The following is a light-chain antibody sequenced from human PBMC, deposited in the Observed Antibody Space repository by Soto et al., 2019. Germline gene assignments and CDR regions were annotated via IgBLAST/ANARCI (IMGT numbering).Light chain of an antibody. Sequence: QSALPQPASLSGSPGQSITISCTGTSSDVGGYNYVSWYQQHPGKAPRLMIYEVNNRPSGVSNRFSGSKSGNTASLTISGLQAEDEADYYCSSYTTTSTRVVFGEGTKLTVL. J-gene: IGLJ2*01. CDR1: SSDVGGYNY. V-gene: IGLV2-14*01. CDR2: EVN. CDR3: SSYTTTSTRVV.